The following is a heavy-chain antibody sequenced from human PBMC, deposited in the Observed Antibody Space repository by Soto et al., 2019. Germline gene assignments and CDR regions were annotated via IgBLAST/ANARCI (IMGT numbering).Heavy chain of an antibody. Sequence: QVQLVQSGAEVKKPGASVKVSCKASTYTFTNYDINWFRQATGQGLEWMGWMNPTNGNTGYAQNFQGRVTMTRSTSITTAYMDLSIQRSEDTAVYYCAKGPRNWGVDYWGQGTLVTVSS. J-gene: IGHJ4*02. V-gene: IGHV1-8*01. CDR1: TYTFTNYD. CDR2: MNPTNGNT. CDR3: AKGPRNWGVDY. D-gene: IGHD7-27*01.